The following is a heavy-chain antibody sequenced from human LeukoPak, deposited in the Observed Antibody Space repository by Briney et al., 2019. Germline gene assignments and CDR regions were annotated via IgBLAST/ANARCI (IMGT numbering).Heavy chain of an antibody. CDR2: IYYSGST. Sequence: SETLSLTCTVSDGSSSSSSWNWIRQPPEKGLEWIGYIYYSGSTKYNPSLESRVTISVDTSKNQISLKLMSVTAADTAIYYCARRQQTGGDNGLHNWFDPWGQGTLVTVSS. V-gene: IGHV4-59*08. J-gene: IGHJ5*02. CDR3: ARRQQTGGDNGLHNWFDP. D-gene: IGHD2-21*01. CDR1: DGSSSSSS.